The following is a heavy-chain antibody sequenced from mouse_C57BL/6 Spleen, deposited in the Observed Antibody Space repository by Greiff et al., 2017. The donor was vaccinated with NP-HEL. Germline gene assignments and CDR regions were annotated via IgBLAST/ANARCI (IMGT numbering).Heavy chain of an antibody. D-gene: IGHD1-1*01. J-gene: IGHJ4*01. Sequence: VQLQQSGPELVKPGASVKISCKASGYSFTGYYMNWVKQSPEKSLEWIGEINPSTGGTTYNQKFKAKATLTVDKASSTAYMQLKSLTSEDSAVYYCASHITTGAMDYWGQGTSVTVSS. CDR1: GYSFTGYY. CDR3: ASHITTGAMDY. CDR2: INPSTGGT. V-gene: IGHV1-42*01.